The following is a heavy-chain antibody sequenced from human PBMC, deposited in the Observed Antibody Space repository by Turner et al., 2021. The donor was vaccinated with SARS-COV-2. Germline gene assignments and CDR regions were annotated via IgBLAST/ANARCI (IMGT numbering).Heavy chain of an antibody. Sequence: EVHLVESGGGLVQPGGSLRLSCAASGFTVSSNYMNWVRQAPGKGLEWVSVIYSGGSTYYADSVKGRFTISRDTSKNTLYLQMNSLRAEDTAVYYCARDLGGTSSLGGYFDYWGQGTLVTVSS. CDR2: IYSGGST. CDR3: ARDLGGTSSLGGYFDY. D-gene: IGHD2-2*01. J-gene: IGHJ4*02. V-gene: IGHV3-66*02. CDR1: GFTVSSNY.